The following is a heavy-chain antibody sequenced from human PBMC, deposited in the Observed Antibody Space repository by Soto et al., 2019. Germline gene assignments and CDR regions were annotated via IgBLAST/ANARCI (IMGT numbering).Heavy chain of an antibody. D-gene: IGHD4-17*01. CDR3: TTLPWDYGADY. J-gene: IGHJ4*02. V-gene: IGHV3-15*01. Sequence: EVQLVESGGGLVKPGGALRLSCAASGFTFSNAWMSWVRQAPGKGLEWVGRIKSKTDGGTTDYAAPVKGRFTISRDDSKNTLYLQMNSLKTEDTAVYYCTTLPWDYGADYWGQGTLVTVSS. CDR2: IKSKTDGGTT. CDR1: GFTFSNAW.